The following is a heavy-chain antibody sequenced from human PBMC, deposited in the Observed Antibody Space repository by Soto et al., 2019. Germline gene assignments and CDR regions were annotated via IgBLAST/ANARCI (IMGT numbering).Heavy chain of an antibody. CDR1: GGTFSSYT. D-gene: IGHD4-17*01. Sequence: QVQLVQSGAEVKKPGSSVKVSCKASGGTFSSYTISWVRQAPGKGLEWMGRIIPILGIANYAQKFQGRVTITADKSTSTAYMELSSLRSEDTAVYYCARTSYGDYYYYYYMDVWGKGTTVTVSS. CDR3: ARTSYGDYYYYYYMDV. V-gene: IGHV1-69*02. J-gene: IGHJ6*03. CDR2: IIPILGIA.